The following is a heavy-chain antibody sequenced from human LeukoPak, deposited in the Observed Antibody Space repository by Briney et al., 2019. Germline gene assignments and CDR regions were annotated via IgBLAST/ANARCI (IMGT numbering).Heavy chain of an antibody. J-gene: IGHJ6*04. CDR3: AKDYYYDSSGYYSLYGDV. CDR2: ISGSGGST. Sequence: GGTLRLSCAASGFTFSSYGMSWVRQAPGKGLEWVSAISGSGGSTYYADSVKGRFTISRDNSKNTLYLQMNSLRAEDTAVYYCAKDYYYDSSGYYSLYGDVWGKGTTVTISS. CDR1: GFTFSSYG. D-gene: IGHD3-22*01. V-gene: IGHV3-23*01.